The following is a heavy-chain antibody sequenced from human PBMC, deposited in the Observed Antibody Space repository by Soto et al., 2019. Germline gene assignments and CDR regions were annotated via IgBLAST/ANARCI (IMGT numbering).Heavy chain of an antibody. V-gene: IGHV3-30*18. D-gene: IGHD6-6*01. CDR3: AKGGWYSSSSPSDC. CDR2: MSYDGSNQ. J-gene: IGHJ4*02. Sequence: QVQLVESGGGVVQPGRSLRLSCAASGFTLSGNDMHWVRQAPGKGPEWVAVMSYDGSNQYYGDSVKGRFTSSRDTSKSTLYHQRNSLRTEDTAVYYCAKGGWYSSSSPSDCWGQGTLVTVSS. CDR1: GFTLSGND.